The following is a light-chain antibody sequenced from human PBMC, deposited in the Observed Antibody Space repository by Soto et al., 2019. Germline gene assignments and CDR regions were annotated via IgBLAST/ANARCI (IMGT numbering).Light chain of an antibody. CDR3: QQYGSTPWT. CDR1: QRVSNNF. V-gene: IGKV3D-20*01. CDR2: DAT. J-gene: IGKJ1*01. Sequence: VVLTQFPGTLSLSPGETATLSCGASQRVSNNFLGWYQQKPGLPPRLLIYDATSMANGIPEKFSGRGSGTHITLTISRLEPEDFAVYDCQQYGSTPWTFGRGPKVEMK.